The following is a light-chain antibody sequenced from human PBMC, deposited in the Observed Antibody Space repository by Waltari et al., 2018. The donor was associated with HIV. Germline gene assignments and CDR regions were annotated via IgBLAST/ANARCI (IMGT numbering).Light chain of an antibody. Sequence: QSVLTQPPSASGTPGRRVTISCSGSSSNIGSTTVNWYQQLPETAPKLLIYSNNQRPSGVPDRFSGSKSGTSASLAISGLQSEDEADYYCATWDDSLSWVFGGGTKLTVL. CDR1: SSNIGSTT. CDR3: ATWDDSLSWV. CDR2: SNN. J-gene: IGLJ3*02. V-gene: IGLV1-44*01.